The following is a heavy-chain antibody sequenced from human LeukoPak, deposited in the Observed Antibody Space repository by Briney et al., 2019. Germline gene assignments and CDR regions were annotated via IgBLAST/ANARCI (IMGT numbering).Heavy chain of an antibody. V-gene: IGHV4-59*01. D-gene: IGHD3-10*01. CDR2: IYYSGST. CDR3: ARGVYYYGSGSYYNSYYFDY. Sequence: PSETLSLTCAVYGESLSGYYWSWIRQPPGKGLEWIGYIYYSGSTNYNPSLKSRVTISVDTSKNQFSLKLSSVTAADTAVYYCARGVYYYGSGSYYNSYYFDYWGQGTLVTVSS. CDR1: GESLSGYY. J-gene: IGHJ4*02.